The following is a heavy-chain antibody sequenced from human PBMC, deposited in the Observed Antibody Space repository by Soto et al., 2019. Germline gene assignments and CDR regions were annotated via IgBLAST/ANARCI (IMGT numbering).Heavy chain of an antibody. V-gene: IGHV5-51*01. D-gene: IGHD6-6*01. CDR3: ARNETRYSSSENNYYYYGMDV. Sequence: GESLKISCKGSGYSFTSYWIGWVRQMPGKGLEGVGSIYPGDYDTRYRPSFQGQVTISADKSISTAYLQCSSLKASDTAMYYCARNETRYSSSENNYYYYGMDVWGQGTTVTVSS. CDR2: IYPGDYDT. J-gene: IGHJ6*02. CDR1: GYSFTSYW.